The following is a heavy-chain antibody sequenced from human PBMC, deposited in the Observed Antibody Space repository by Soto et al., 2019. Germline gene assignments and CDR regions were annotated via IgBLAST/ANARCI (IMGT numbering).Heavy chain of an antibody. Sequence: SETLSLTCAVYGGSFSGYYWSWIRQPPGKGLEWIGEINHSGSTNYNPSLKSRVTISVDTSKNQFSLKLSSVTAADTAVYYCASLIDFWSGYYTIRDNWFDPWGQGTLVTVSS. V-gene: IGHV4-34*01. CDR1: GGSFSGYY. CDR2: INHSGST. D-gene: IGHD3-3*01. J-gene: IGHJ5*02. CDR3: ASLIDFWSGYYTIRDNWFDP.